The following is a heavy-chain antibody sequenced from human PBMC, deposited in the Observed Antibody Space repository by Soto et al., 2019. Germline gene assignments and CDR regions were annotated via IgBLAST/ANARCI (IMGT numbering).Heavy chain of an antibody. CDR1: GYTFTSYG. CDR2: ISAYNGNT. V-gene: IGHV1-18*01. D-gene: IGHD6-13*01. CDR3: AIDQYGYSSSCPGY. Sequence: QVQLVQSGAEVKKPGASVKVSCKASGYTFTSYGISWVRQAPGQGLEWMGWISAYNGNTNYAQKLQGRVTMTTDTSASTAYMELRSLRSGDTAVYYCAIDQYGYSSSCPGYWGQGTLVTVSS. J-gene: IGHJ4*02.